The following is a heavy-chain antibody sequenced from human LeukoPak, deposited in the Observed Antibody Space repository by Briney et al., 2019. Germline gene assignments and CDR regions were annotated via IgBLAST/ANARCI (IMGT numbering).Heavy chain of an antibody. Sequence: SETLSLTCAVSGGSISSSNWWSWVRQPPGKGLEWIGEIYHSGSTNYNPSLKSRVTISVDTSKNQFSLKLSSVTAADTAVYYCARTTVAVAGQRRHFDYWGQGTLVTVSS. V-gene: IGHV4-4*02. D-gene: IGHD6-19*01. CDR1: GGSISSSNW. CDR2: IYHSGST. J-gene: IGHJ4*02. CDR3: ARTTVAVAGQRRHFDY.